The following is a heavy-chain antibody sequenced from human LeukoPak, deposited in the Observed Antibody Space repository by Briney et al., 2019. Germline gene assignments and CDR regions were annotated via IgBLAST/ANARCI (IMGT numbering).Heavy chain of an antibody. CDR1: GYTFTGYF. CDR3: ARVYDSGTYTSLDY. D-gene: IGHD3-10*01. Sequence: ASVKVSCTASGYTFTGYFMHWVRRAPGQGLEWMGWINPNSGGTNYAQKFQGRVTMTRDTSVTTAYMELSRLRSDDTAVYYCARVYDSGTYTSLDYWGQGTLVTVSS. V-gene: IGHV1-2*02. CDR2: INPNSGGT. J-gene: IGHJ4*02.